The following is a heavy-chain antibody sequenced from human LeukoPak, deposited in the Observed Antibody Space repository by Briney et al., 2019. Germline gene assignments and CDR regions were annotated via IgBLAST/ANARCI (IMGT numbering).Heavy chain of an antibody. J-gene: IGHJ4*02. CDR2: IYYSGST. V-gene: IGHV4-59*08. Sequence: SETLSLTCTVSGVSISSYYWSLIRQPPGKGLEWIGYIYYSGSTNYNPSLKSRVTISVDTSKNKFSLKLSSVTAADTAVYYCARQRAGYGSGSCFDYWGQGPLVTVST. D-gene: IGHD3-10*01. CDR3: ARQRAGYGSGSCFDY. CDR1: GVSISSYY.